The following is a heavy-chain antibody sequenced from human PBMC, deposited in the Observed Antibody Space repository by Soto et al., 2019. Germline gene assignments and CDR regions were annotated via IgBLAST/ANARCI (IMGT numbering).Heavy chain of an antibody. CDR2: ISGSGGST. Sequence: EVQLLESGGGLVLPGGSLRLSCAASGFTFSSYAMSWVGQAPGKGLEWVSAISGSGGSTYYADSVKGRFTISRDNSKNTLYLQMNSLRAEDTAVYYCAKDAYYYDSSGRLDWYFDLWGRGTLVTVSS. CDR1: GFTFSSYA. CDR3: AKDAYYYDSSGRLDWYFDL. J-gene: IGHJ2*01. D-gene: IGHD3-22*01. V-gene: IGHV3-23*01.